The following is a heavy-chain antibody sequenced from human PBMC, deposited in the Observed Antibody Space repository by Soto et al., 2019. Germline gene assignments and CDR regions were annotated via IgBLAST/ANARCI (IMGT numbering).Heavy chain of an antibody. Sequence: QVQLVQSGAEVKKPGVSVKVSCKASGYTFTTYGITWVRQAPGQGLEWMGWISAYSGNTNYAQKLQGRLTVTTDTSTNTAYMDLRSLRSDDTAVYYCARVVKAGDYGDYGRYYFDYWGHGTLVTVSP. CDR3: ARVVKAGDYGDYGRYYFDY. D-gene: IGHD4-17*01. V-gene: IGHV1-18*04. CDR1: GYTFTTYG. CDR2: ISAYSGNT. J-gene: IGHJ4*01.